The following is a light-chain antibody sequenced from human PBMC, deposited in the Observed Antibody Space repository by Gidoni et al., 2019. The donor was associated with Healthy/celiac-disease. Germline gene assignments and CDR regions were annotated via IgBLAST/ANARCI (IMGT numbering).Light chain of an antibody. CDR2: WAS. V-gene: IGKV4-1*01. CDR1: QSVLYSSNNKNY. J-gene: IGKJ1*01. CDR3: QQYYSTPPK. Sequence: DIVMTQSPDSLAVSLGERATINCKSSQSVLYSSNNKNYLAWYQQKPGQPPKLLMCWASTRESGVPDRFSGSGSGTDFTLTISSLQAEDVAVYYCQQYYSTPPKFGQGTKVEIK.